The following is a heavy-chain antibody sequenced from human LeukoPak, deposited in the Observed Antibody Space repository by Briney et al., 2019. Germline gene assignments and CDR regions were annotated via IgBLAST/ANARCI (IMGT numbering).Heavy chain of an antibody. Sequence: ASVKVSCKTSGYTFTNYDINWVRQATGQGLEWMGWMNPNGGHTGYAQKCQGRVTMTRDTSINTAYMELHNLRSDDTAVYYCARGCNGVSCYSGSNWFDTWGLGTLVTVSS. CDR1: GYTFTNYD. J-gene: IGHJ5*02. CDR3: ARGCNGVSCYSGSNWFDT. V-gene: IGHV1-8*01. CDR2: MNPNGGHT. D-gene: IGHD2-15*01.